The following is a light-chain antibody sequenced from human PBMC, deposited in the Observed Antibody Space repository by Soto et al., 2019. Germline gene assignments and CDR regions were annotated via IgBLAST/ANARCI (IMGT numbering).Light chain of an antibody. CDR1: QDIGSH. V-gene: IGKV1-9*01. J-gene: IGKJ5*01. Sequence: DIQLTQSPSFLSASVGDRVTITCRASQDIGSHLAWYQQKPGQAPNLLIHSALTLQSGVPSRFSGSGSGTEFTLTISSLQAEDFASYYCQHRHSYPITFGQGTRLEIK. CDR2: SAL. CDR3: QHRHSYPIT.